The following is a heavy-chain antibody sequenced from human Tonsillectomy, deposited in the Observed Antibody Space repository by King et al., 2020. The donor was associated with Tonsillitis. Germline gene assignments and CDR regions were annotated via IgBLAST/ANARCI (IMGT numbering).Heavy chain of an antibody. CDR3: ARGSGFAFDVFDI. Sequence: LQLVQSGAEVKKPGSSVKVSCKASGGTFSSYAISWVRQAPGQGLEWMGRFIPILGIANYAQEFQGRVTITADKSTSTAYMELSSLRSEDTAVYYCARGSGFAFDVFDIWGQGTMVTVSS. CDR1: GGTFSSYA. J-gene: IGHJ3*02. CDR2: FIPILGIA. D-gene: IGHD3-10*01. V-gene: IGHV1-69*09.